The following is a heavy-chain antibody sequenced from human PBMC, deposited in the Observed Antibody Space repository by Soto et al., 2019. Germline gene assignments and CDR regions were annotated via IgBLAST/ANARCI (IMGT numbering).Heavy chain of an antibody. CDR1: GGTFSSYG. D-gene: IGHD1-7*01. V-gene: IGHV1-69*13. J-gene: IGHJ6*02. CDR2: IIPIFGTA. CDR3: GSRTGPTSLPYGMDV. Sequence: SVKVSCKDSGGTFSSYGISWVRQAPGQGLEWMGGIIPIFGTANYAQEFQGRGTVTADESTSAAYTELSSRRSEAPAVYYCGSRTGPTSLPYGMDVWGQGTTVNVSS.